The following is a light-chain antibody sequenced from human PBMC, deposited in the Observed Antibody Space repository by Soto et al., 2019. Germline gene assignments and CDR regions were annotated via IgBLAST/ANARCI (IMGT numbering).Light chain of an antibody. J-gene: IGKJ1*01. CDR3: QQYDGYPWT. CDR1: QSISTW. V-gene: IGKV1-5*01. Sequence: DIQLTQSPSTLSASVGDRVTITCRASQSISTWLAWYQQQPGKAPKLLIYDASTLESRVPSRFSGSGSGTEFTLTISSLQPDDFATYYCQQYDGYPWTFGQGTKVEIK. CDR2: DAS.